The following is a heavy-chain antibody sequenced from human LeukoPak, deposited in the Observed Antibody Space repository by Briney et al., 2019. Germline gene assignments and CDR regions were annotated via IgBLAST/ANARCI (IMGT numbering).Heavy chain of an antibody. D-gene: IGHD2-21*01. CDR1: GFTFSSYS. Sequence: GGSLRLSCAASGFTFSSYSMNWVRQAPGKGLEWVSSISSSSSYIYYADSVKGRFTISRDNAKNSLYLQMNSLRAEDTAVYYCARDIGAINYYYMDVWGKGTTVTVSS. J-gene: IGHJ6*03. CDR2: ISSSSSYI. CDR3: ARDIGAINYYYMDV. V-gene: IGHV3-21*01.